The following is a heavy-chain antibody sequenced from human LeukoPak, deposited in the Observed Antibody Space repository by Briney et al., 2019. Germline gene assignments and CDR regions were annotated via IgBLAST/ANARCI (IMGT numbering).Heavy chain of an antibody. D-gene: IGHD3-10*01. CDR2: ISSSSSYI. Sequence: KSGGSLRLSCAASGFTFSSYSMNWVRQAPGKGLEWVSSISSSSSYIYYADSVKGRFTISRDNAKNSLYLQMNSLRAEDTAVYYCARDSFITMGWFDPWGQGTLVTVSS. V-gene: IGHV3-21*01. J-gene: IGHJ5*02. CDR3: ARDSFITMGWFDP. CDR1: GFTFSSYS.